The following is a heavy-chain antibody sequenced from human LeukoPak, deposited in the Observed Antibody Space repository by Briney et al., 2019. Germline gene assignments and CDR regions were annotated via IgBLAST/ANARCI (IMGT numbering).Heavy chain of an antibody. CDR1: GFTFGSYS. Sequence: KPGGSLRLSCTASGFTFGSYSMNWVRQAPGKGLEWFSSISSGSSYIYYADSLQGRFTISRDNAKNSLYLQMNSLRAEDTAVYYCAELGITMIGGVWGKGTTVTISS. CDR3: AELGITMIGGV. CDR2: ISSGSSYI. V-gene: IGHV3-21*01. D-gene: IGHD3-10*02. J-gene: IGHJ6*04.